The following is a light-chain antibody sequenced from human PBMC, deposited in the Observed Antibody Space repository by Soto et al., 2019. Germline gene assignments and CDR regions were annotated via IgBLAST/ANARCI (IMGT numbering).Light chain of an antibody. CDR1: SSDFGSYKF. Sequence: QSALTQPASVSGSPGQSVTISCTGTSSDFGSYKFVSWYQHHPGKVPKVIIYETSKRPSGVSDRFSGSKSGNTASLTISGLQAEDEADYYCFSFTSTNTHVFGIGTKVTVL. V-gene: IGLV2-23*01. CDR2: ETS. J-gene: IGLJ1*01. CDR3: FSFTSTNTHV.